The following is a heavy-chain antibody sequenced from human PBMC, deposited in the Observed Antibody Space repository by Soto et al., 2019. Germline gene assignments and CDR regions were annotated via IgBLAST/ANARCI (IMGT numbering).Heavy chain of an antibody. CDR1: GFIFSGHG. D-gene: IGHD6-13*01. Sequence: QVQLVESGGGVVQPGRSLRLACVASGFIFSGHGMHWVRQVPGKGLEWVAVVSYDGRYTHYADSVKGRFTISRDNSKNKVYLQMNILRAEDAARYYCAKDSPNSSSWPDYWGQGTLVTVSS. V-gene: IGHV3-30*18. CDR2: VSYDGRYT. CDR3: AKDSPNSSSWPDY. J-gene: IGHJ4*02.